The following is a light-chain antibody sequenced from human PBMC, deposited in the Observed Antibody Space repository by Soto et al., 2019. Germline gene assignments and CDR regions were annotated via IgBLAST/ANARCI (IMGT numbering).Light chain of an antibody. CDR3: QQYNKWPLT. CDR2: GAS. J-gene: IGKJ4*01. V-gene: IGKV3-15*01. CDR1: QSINNN. Sequence: EIVMTQSPATLSVSPGERATLSCRASQSINNNLAWYQQKPGQGPRLLIYGASSRATGIPARFSGSGSGTGFTLTISSLQSEDFAIYYCQQYNKWPLTFGGGTKVEIK.